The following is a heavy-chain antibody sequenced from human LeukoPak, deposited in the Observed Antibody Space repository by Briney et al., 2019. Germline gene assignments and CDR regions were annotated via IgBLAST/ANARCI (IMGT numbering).Heavy chain of an antibody. CDR2: ISGSGRTT. CDR3: AMDKNGHYAPFDY. CDR1: GFPFDGYA. V-gene: IGHV3-23*01. D-gene: IGHD4-17*01. Sequence: PGGSLRLSCEASGFPFDGYALHWVRQAPGKGLEWVSAISGSGRTTYYADSVKGRFTISRDNSKNTLYLQMNSLRAEDTAVYYCAMDKNGHYAPFDYWGQGTLVTVSS. J-gene: IGHJ4*02.